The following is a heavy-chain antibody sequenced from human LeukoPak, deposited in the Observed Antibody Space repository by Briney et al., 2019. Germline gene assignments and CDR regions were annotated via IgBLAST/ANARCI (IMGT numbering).Heavy chain of an antibody. J-gene: IGHJ6*04. CDR3: ARNKPIMIVVVEPPLYYYYVRAV. CDR1: GYTFTSYG. CDR2: ISAYNGNT. D-gene: IGHD3-22*01. V-gene: IGHV1-18*01. Sequence: ASVKVSCKASGYTFTSYGISWVRQAPGQGLEWMGWISAYNGNTNYAQKLQGRVTMTTDTSTSTAYMELRSLRSDDTAVYYCARNKPIMIVVVEPPLYYYYVRAVGGKGTT.